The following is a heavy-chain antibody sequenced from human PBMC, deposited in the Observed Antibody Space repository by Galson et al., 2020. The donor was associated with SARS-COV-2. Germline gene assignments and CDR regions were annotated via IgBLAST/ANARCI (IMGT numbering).Heavy chain of an antibody. CDR3: ATAPAIVVVPAARPDWFDP. Sequence: ASVKVSCKVSGYTLTELSMHWVRQAPGKGLEWMGGFDPEDGETIYAQKFQGRVTMTEDTSTDTAYMELSSLGSEDTAVYYCATAPAIVVVPAARPDWFDPWGQGTLVTVSS. CDR2: FDPEDGET. CDR1: GYTLTELS. D-gene: IGHD2-2*01. J-gene: IGHJ5*02. V-gene: IGHV1-24*01.